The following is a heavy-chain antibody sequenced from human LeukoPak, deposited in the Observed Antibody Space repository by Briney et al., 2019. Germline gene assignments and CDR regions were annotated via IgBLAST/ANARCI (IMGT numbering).Heavy chain of an antibody. CDR2: IYPGDSDT. V-gene: IGHV5-51*01. J-gene: IGHJ3*02. CDR3: ARFTFGGVIAASDDAFDI. CDR1: GYSFTSYW. Sequence: GESLKISCKGSGYSFTSYWIGWVRQMPGKGLEWMWIIYPGDSDTRYSPSFQGQVTISADKSISTAYLQWSSLKASDTAMYYCARFTFGGVIAASDDAFDIWGQGTMVTVSS. D-gene: IGHD3-16*02.